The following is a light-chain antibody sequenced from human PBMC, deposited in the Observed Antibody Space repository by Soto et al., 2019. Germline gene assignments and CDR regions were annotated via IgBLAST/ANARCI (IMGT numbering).Light chain of an antibody. Sequence: DIQMTQSPSSLSASVGDRVTITCRASQSISTNLSWYQQKPGKAPKLLIYAASSLQSGVPSRFSGTGSGTDFTLTISSLQPEDVAIYYCQQSYSTLYTFGQGTNLEIK. V-gene: IGKV1-39*01. J-gene: IGKJ2*01. CDR1: QSISTN. CDR2: AAS. CDR3: QQSYSTLYT.